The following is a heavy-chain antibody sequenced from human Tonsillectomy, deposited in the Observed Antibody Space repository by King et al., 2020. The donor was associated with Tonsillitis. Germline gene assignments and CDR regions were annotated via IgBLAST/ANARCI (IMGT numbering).Heavy chain of an antibody. D-gene: IGHD2-2*01. V-gene: IGHV3-30*18. CDR1: GFTFSRYG. CDR2: ISYDGSNK. Sequence: HVQLVESGGGVVQPGRSLRLSCAASGFTFSRYGMHWVRQAPGKGLEWVAVISYDGSNKYYADSVKGRFTISRDNSKNTLYLQMNSLRAEDTAVYYCAKCCPRCSSNSCYAQSFDYWGQGTLVTVSS. CDR3: AKCCPRCSSNSCYAQSFDY. J-gene: IGHJ4*02.